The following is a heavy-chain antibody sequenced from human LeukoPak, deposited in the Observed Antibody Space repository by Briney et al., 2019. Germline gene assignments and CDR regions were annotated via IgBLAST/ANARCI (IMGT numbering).Heavy chain of an antibody. D-gene: IGHD3-22*01. CDR3: ARADWDSSGYYCQH. J-gene: IGHJ1*01. V-gene: IGHV4-59*01. CDR1: GGSICSYY. CDR2: IYYSGST. Sequence: SETLSLTCTVSGGSICSYYWSWIRQPPGKGLEWIGYIYYSGSTNYNPSLKSRVTISVDTSKNQFSLKLSSVTAADTAVYYCARADWDSSGYYCQHWGQGTLVTVSS.